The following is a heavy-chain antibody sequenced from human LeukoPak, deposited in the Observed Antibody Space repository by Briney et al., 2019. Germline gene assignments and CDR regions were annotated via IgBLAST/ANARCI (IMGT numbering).Heavy chain of an antibody. J-gene: IGHJ4*02. Sequence: GASVKVSCKASGYTFTSYYMHWVRQAPGQGLEWMGIINPSGGSTSYAQKFQGRVTMTGDMSTSTVYMELSSLRSEDTAVYYCARVVVAGLDYWGQGTLVTVSS. V-gene: IGHV1-46*01. CDR1: GYTFTSYY. CDR2: INPSGGST. CDR3: ARVVVAGLDY. D-gene: IGHD2-2*01.